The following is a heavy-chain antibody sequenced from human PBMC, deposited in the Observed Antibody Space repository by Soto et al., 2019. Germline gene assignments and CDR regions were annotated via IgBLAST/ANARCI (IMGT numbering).Heavy chain of an antibody. D-gene: IGHD1-1*01. V-gene: IGHV1-18*01. CDR3: ARGRYGDY. J-gene: IGHJ4*02. CDR1: GYGFTTYG. Sequence: QGHLVQSGAAVKKPGTSLKVSCKGSGYGFTTYGITWVRQAPGQGLEWMAWISAHNGNTNYAQKLQGRVTVTRDTSTSTAYMELRSLRSDDTAVYYCARGRYGDYWGQGDLVTVSS. CDR2: ISAHNGNT.